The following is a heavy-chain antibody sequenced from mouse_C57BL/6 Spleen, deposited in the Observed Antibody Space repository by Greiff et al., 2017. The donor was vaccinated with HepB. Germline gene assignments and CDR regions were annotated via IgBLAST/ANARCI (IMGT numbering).Heavy chain of an antibody. Sequence: QVQLQQPGAELVMPGASVKLSCKASGYTFTSYWMHWVKQRPGQGLEWIGEIDPSDSYTNYNQKFKGKSTLTVDKSSSTAYMQLSSLTSEDSAVYYCARGDYGSTLRYFDVWGTGTTVTVSS. CDR2: IDPSDSYT. D-gene: IGHD1-1*01. CDR1: GYTFTSYW. CDR3: ARGDYGSTLRYFDV. J-gene: IGHJ1*03. V-gene: IGHV1-69*01.